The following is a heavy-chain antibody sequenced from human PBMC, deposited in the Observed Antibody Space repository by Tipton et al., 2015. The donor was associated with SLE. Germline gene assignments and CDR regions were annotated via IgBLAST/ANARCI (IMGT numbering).Heavy chain of an antibody. Sequence: TLSLTCTVSGGSISSYYWSWIRQPAGKGLEWIGRIYTSGSTNYNPSLKSRVTMSVDTSKNQFSLKLSSVTAADTAVYYCARVEDYYDSSGYGMDAWGQGTTVTVSS. CDR3: ARVEDYYDSSGYGMDA. V-gene: IGHV4-4*07. CDR1: GGSISSYY. D-gene: IGHD3-22*01. J-gene: IGHJ6*02. CDR2: IYTSGST.